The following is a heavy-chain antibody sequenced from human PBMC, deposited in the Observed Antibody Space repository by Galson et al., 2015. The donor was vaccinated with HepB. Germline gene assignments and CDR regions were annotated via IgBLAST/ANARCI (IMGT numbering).Heavy chain of an antibody. J-gene: IGHJ4*02. D-gene: IGHD2-15*01. CDR2: IYSGGST. CDR1: GFTVSSNY. Sequence: SLRLSCAASGFTVSSNYMSWVRQAPGKGLEWVSVIYSGGSTYYADSVKGRFTISRDNSKNTLYLQMNSLRAEDTAVYYCARVRARISGPGAVDYWGQGTLVTVSS. V-gene: IGHV3-53*01. CDR3: ARVRARISGPGAVDY.